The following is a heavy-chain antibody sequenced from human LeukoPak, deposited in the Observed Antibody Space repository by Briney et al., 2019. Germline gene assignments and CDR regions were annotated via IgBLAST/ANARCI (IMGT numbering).Heavy chain of an antibody. J-gene: IGHJ4*02. CDR3: AKDYSRYGDYGSYFDY. V-gene: IGHV3-7*03. CDR2: IKYDGSED. CDR1: GFTFSRYW. Sequence: GGSLRLSCAASGFTFSRYWMSWMRQAPGKGLEWVANIKYDGSEDYYVDSVKGRFTISRDNSKNTLYLQMNSLRAEDTAVYYCAKDYSRYGDYGSYFDYWGQGTLVTVSS. D-gene: IGHD4-17*01.